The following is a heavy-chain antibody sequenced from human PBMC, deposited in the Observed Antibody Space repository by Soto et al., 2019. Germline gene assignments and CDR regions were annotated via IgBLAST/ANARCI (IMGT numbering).Heavy chain of an antibody. D-gene: IGHD3-16*01. J-gene: IGHJ4*02. CDR2: ISYNGRNT. V-gene: IGHV3-30*04. Sequence: QVQLVESGGDVVQPGRSLRLSCAASGFTFSFYAMHWVRQAPGKGLEWVAVISYNGRNTHYVDSVKGRFTISRDNSQDTLYLKMDSLRPDATAVYYCARQAKIGDRSQFYFDSWGQGTLITVSS. CDR3: ARQAKIGDRSQFYFDS. CDR1: GFTFSFYA.